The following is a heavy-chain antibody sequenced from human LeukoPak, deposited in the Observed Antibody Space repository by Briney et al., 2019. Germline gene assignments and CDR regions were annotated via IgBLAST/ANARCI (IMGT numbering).Heavy chain of an antibody. CDR3: ARDSPGYAFDI. CDR1: GGSISSGGYS. J-gene: IGHJ3*02. Sequence: SETLSLTCAVSGGSISSGGYSWSWIRQPPGKGLEWIGYIYHSGSTYYNPSLKSRVTISVDRSKNQFSLKLSSVTAADTAVYCCARDSPGYAFDIWGQGTMVTVSS. V-gene: IGHV4-30-2*01. CDR2: IYHSGST.